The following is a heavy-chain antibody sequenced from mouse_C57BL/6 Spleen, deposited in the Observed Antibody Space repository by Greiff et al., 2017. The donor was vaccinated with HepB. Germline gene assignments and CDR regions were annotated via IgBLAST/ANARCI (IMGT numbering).Heavy chain of an antibody. CDR3: ARWGLEDDRYFDV. Sequence: EVQLQQSGPVLVKPGASVKMSCKASGYTFTDYYMNWVKQSHGKSLEWIGVINPYNGGTSYNQKFKGKATLTVDKSSSTAYMELNSLTSEDSAVYYCARWGLEDDRYFDVWGTGTTVTVSS. V-gene: IGHV1-19*01. CDR1: GYTFTDYY. J-gene: IGHJ1*03. D-gene: IGHD2-3*01. CDR2: INPYNGGT.